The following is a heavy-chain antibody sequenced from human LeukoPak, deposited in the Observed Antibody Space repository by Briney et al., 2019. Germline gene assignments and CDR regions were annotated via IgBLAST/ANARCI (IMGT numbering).Heavy chain of an antibody. J-gene: IGHJ4*02. CDR3: ASGHGAYDNSGYFDY. CDR2: IYYSGST. CDR1: GGSVSIGGYY. V-gene: IGHV4-31*03. Sequence: PSETLSLTCTVSGGSVSIGGYYWSWIRQHPGKGLVWIGYIYYSGSTYYNPSLKSRVTISVDTSKNHFSLRLSSVTAADTAVYYCASGHGAYDNSGYFDYWGQGTLVTVSS. D-gene: IGHD3-22*01.